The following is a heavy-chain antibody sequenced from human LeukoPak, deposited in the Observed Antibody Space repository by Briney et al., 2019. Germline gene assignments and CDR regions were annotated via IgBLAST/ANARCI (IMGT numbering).Heavy chain of an antibody. V-gene: IGHV3-53*01. CDR2: IYSGGRT. Sequence: ETLSLTCTVSGGSISSSSDYWGWIRQPPGKGLEWVSIIYSGGRTYYADSAKGRFTISRDIFKNTVYLQMNSLRAEDTAVYYCAREGATTAFDYWGQGTLVTVSS. CDR1: GGSISSSSDY. D-gene: IGHD1-26*01. CDR3: AREGATTAFDY. J-gene: IGHJ4*02.